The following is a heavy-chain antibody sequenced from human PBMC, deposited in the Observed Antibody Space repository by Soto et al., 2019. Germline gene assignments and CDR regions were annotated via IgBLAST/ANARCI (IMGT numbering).Heavy chain of an antibody. Sequence: QVQLVESGGGVVQPGRSLRLSCAASGFTFSSYGMHWVRQAPGKGLEWVAVIWYDGSNKYYADSVKGRFTISRDNSKNTLYLQMNSLRAEDTAVYYCARNRDYCTHDVCSAYLFDYWGQGTLVTVSS. CDR3: ARNRDYCTHDVCSAYLFDY. D-gene: IGHD2-8*01. CDR2: IWYDGSNK. CDR1: GFTFSSYG. J-gene: IGHJ4*02. V-gene: IGHV3-33*01.